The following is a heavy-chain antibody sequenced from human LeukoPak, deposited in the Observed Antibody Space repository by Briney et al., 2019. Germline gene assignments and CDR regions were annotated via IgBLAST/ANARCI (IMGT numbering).Heavy chain of an antibody. CDR3: ARVPDMITFGGVIVPEPFFDY. V-gene: IGHV4-59*01. J-gene: IGHJ4*02. Sequence: PSETLSLTCTVSGGSISSYYRSWIRQPPGKGLEWIGYIYYSVSTNYNPSLKSRVTISVDTSKNQFSLKLSSVTAADTAVYYCARVPDMITFGGVIVPEPFFDYWGQGTLVTVSS. CDR1: GGSISSYY. CDR2: IYYSVST. D-gene: IGHD3-16*02.